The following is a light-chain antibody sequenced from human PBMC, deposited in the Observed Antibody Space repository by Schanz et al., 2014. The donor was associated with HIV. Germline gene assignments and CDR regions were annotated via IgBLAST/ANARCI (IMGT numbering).Light chain of an antibody. CDR3: QQCGSSPRT. CDR1: QSVSSY. V-gene: IGKV3-11*01. Sequence: EIVLTQSPATLSLSPGERATLSCRASQSVSSYLAWYQQKPGQAPRLLIYDASNRATGIPARFSGSGSGTDFTLTISRLEPEDFAVYYCQQCGSSPRTFGQGTKVEIK. J-gene: IGKJ1*01. CDR2: DAS.